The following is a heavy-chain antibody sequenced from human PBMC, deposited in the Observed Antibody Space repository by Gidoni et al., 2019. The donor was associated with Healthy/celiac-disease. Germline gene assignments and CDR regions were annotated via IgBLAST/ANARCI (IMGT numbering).Heavy chain of an antibody. D-gene: IGHD5-12*01. V-gene: IGHV1-2*02. Sequence: QVQLGQSGAEGTKPGASVKVSCKASGSTFTGYYMHWVRQAPGQGLEWMGWINPNSGGTNYAQKFQGRVTMTRDTSISTAYMELSRLRSDDTAVYYCATRRDGYNYYWYFDLWGRGTLVTVSS. CDR2: INPNSGGT. CDR1: GSTFTGYY. J-gene: IGHJ2*01. CDR3: ATRRDGYNYYWYFDL.